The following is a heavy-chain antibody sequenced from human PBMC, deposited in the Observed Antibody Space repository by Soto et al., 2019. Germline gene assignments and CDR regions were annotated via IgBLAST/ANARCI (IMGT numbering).Heavy chain of an antibody. Sequence: PSETLSLTCTVSGGSISSYYWSWIRQSPGKGLEWIGYIYYSGSTNYNPSLKSRVTISVDTSKNQFSLKLSSVTAADTAVYYCAGMSLGYYYYGMDVWGQGTTVTVPS. V-gene: IGHV4-59*01. CDR1: GGSISSYY. J-gene: IGHJ6*02. CDR2: IYYSGST. CDR3: AGMSLGYYYYGMDV. D-gene: IGHD1-20*01.